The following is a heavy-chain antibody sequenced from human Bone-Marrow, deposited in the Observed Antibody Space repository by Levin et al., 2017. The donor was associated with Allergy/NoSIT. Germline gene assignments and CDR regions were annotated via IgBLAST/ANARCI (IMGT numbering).Heavy chain of an antibody. V-gene: IGHV3-30*03. CDR3: ARDRRGGFSFGYLYY. Sequence: GGSLRLSCAASGFVFNTYGMHWVRQAPGKGLEWVAVTSYDGNNQYYADSVKGRFTISRDNSRNTLYLQMNSLSTDDTAVYYCARDRRGGFSFGYLYYWGQGTLVTVSS. J-gene: IGHJ4*02. CDR1: GFVFNTYG. CDR2: TSYDGNNQ. D-gene: IGHD2-15*01.